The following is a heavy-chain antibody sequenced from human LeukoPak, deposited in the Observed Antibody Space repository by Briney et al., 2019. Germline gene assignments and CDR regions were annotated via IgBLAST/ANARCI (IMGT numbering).Heavy chain of an antibody. CDR3: ARVLRSYYYGSGSLGDWFDP. V-gene: IGHV4-39*01. CDR2: IYYSGST. CDR1: GGSISSSSYY. J-gene: IGHJ5*02. Sequence: SETLSLTCTVSGGSISSSSYYWGWIRQPPGKGLEWIGSIYYSGSTYYNPSLKSRVTISVDTSKNQFSLKLSSVTAADTAVYYCARVLRSYYYGSGSLGDWFDPWGQGTLVTVSS. D-gene: IGHD3-10*01.